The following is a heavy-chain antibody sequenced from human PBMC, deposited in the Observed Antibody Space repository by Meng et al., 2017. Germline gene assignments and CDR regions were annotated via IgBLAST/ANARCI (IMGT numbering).Heavy chain of an antibody. Sequence: SETLSLTCAVYGGSFSGYYWSWIRQPPGKGLEWIGEINHSGSTNYNPPLKSRVTISVDTSKNQSSLKLSSVTAADTAVYYCARGGLLWFGELLHAYDRWFDPWGQGTLVTVSS. D-gene: IGHD3-10*01. CDR2: INHSGST. CDR3: ARGGLLWFGELLHAYDRWFDP. J-gene: IGHJ5*02. V-gene: IGHV4-34*01. CDR1: GGSFSGYY.